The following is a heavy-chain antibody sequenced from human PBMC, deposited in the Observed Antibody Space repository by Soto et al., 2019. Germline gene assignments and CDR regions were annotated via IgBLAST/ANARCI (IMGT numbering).Heavy chain of an antibody. CDR3: ARRQISPPTRGAASARGGMDV. J-gene: IGHJ6*02. Sequence: GGSLRLSCVGSGFTFSNYWMHWVRQAPGKGLEWVSRVKSDGSSTSYADSVKGRFTISRDNSKNTLYLQMSSLRAEDTAVYYCARRQISPPTRGAASARGGMDVWGQGTAVTVSS. D-gene: IGHD6-13*01. CDR2: VKSDGSST. CDR1: GFTFSNYW. V-gene: IGHV3-74*01.